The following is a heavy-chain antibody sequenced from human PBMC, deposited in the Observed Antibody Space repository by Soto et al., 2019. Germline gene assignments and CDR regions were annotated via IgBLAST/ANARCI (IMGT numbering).Heavy chain of an antibody. Sequence: GGSLRLSCIASGFAFSNSWMYWVRQAPGKGLVWVSRMNSDGSRIEYADSVKGRFTISRDNAKNTLYLQMNSLRAEDTSVYYCAKGGGLSGSYYISSSYYFDYWGQGTLVTVSS. CDR1: GFAFSNSW. J-gene: IGHJ4*02. V-gene: IGHV3-74*03. CDR2: MNSDGSRI. D-gene: IGHD1-26*01. CDR3: AKGGGLSGSYYISSSYYFDY.